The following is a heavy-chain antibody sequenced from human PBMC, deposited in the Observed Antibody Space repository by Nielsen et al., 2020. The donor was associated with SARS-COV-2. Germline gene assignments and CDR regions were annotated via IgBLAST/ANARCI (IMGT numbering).Heavy chain of an antibody. V-gene: IGHV4-59*13. Sequence: SETLSLTCTVSGGSISSYYWSWIRQPPGKGLEWIGYIYYSGSTNYNPSLKSRVTISVDTSKNQFSLKLSSVTAADTAVYYCARDSGSGWGEFDYWGQGTLVTVSS. CDR3: ARDSGSGWGEFDY. CDR1: GGSISSYY. J-gene: IGHJ4*02. D-gene: IGHD6-19*01. CDR2: IYYSGST.